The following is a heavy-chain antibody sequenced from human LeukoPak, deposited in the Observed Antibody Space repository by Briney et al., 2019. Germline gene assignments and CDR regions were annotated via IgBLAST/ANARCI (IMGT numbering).Heavy chain of an antibody. J-gene: IGHJ4*02. Sequence: GGSLRLSCAASGFTFSSYWMSWVRQAPGKGLEWVANIKQDGSEKYYVDSVKGRFTISRDNAKNSLYLRMNSLRAEDTAVYYCAREGEYSGYDYALSYWGQGTLVTVSS. CDR3: AREGEYSGYDYALSY. CDR1: GFTFSSYW. CDR2: IKQDGSEK. V-gene: IGHV3-7*01. D-gene: IGHD5-12*01.